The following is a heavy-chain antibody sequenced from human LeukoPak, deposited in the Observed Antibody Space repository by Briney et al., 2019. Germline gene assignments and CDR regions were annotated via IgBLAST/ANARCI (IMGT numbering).Heavy chain of an antibody. V-gene: IGHV4-59*01. J-gene: IGHJ6*04. CDR1: GGSISSYY. CDR2: IYYSGST. D-gene: IGHD3-9*01. CDR3: ARDTPYYDILTAYYREANYYYGMDV. Sequence: SETLSLTCTVSGGSISSYYWSWIRQPPGKGLEWVGYIYYSGSTNYNPSLKSRVTISVDTSKNQFSLKLRSVTAADTAVYYCARDTPYYDILTAYYREANYYYGMDVWGKGTTVTVSS.